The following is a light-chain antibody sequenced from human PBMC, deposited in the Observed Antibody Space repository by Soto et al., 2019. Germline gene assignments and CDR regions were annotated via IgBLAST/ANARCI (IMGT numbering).Light chain of an antibody. V-gene: IGKV1-9*01. Sequence: DIQLTQSPSFLSASVGDRVTITCRASQGISSYLAWYQQKPGKAPKFLIYAASTLRGVVASRFSGSGSGTEFTLTISSLQPEDFATYYCQGLNDYPITFGQGTRLEIK. J-gene: IGKJ5*01. CDR1: QGISSY. CDR2: AAS. CDR3: QGLNDYPIT.